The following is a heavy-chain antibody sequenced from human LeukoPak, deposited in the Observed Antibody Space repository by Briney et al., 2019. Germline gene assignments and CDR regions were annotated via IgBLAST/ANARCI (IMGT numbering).Heavy chain of an antibody. V-gene: IGHV3-21*01. CDR3: ARDLNTVTTYYFDY. J-gene: IGHJ4*02. CDR1: GFTFSSYS. CDR2: ISSTSSYI. D-gene: IGHD4-17*01. Sequence: GGSLRPSCAASGFTFSSYSMNWVRQAPGKGLEWVSSISSTSSYIYYADSVKGRFTISRDNAKNSLYLQMNSLRAEDTAVYYCARDLNTVTTYYFDYWGQGTLVTVSS.